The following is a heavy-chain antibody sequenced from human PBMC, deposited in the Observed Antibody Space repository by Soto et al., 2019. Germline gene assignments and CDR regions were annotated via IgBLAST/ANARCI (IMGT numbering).Heavy chain of an antibody. CDR3: ASSAGYSSSWYAFDY. CDR1: GGTFSSYA. J-gene: IGHJ4*02. Sequence: GASVKVSCKASGGTFSSYAISWVRQAPGQGLEWMGGIIPIFGTANYAQKFQGRVTITADESTSTAYMELSSLRSEDTAVYYCASSAGYSSSWYAFDYWGQGTLVTVSS. D-gene: IGHD6-13*01. V-gene: IGHV1-69*13. CDR2: IIPIFGTA.